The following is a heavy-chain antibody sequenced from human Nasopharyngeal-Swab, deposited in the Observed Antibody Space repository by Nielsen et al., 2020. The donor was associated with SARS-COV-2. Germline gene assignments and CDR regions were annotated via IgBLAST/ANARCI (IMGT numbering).Heavy chain of an antibody. Sequence: WIRQPPGKGLEWIGEINHSGSTNYNPSLKSRVTISVDTSKNQFSLKLSSVTAADTAVYYCARGPSGIAAASTADDAFDIWGQGTTVTVSS. CDR3: ARGPSGIAAASTADDAFDI. CDR2: INHSGST. J-gene: IGHJ3*02. D-gene: IGHD6-13*01. V-gene: IGHV4-34*01.